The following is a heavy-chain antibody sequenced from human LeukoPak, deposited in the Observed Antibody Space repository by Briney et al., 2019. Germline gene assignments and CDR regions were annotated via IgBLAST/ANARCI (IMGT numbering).Heavy chain of an antibody. D-gene: IGHD6-13*01. CDR1: GFTFSSYS. CDR2: ISSSSYI. J-gene: IGHJ4*02. CDR3: VRGRIAAAATLFY. V-gene: IGHV3-21*01. Sequence: GGSLRLSCAASGFTFSSYSMNWVRQAPGKGLEWVSSISSSSYIYYADSVKGRFTISRDNAKNSLYLQMNSLRAEDTAVYYCVRGRIAAAATLFYWGQGTLVTVSS.